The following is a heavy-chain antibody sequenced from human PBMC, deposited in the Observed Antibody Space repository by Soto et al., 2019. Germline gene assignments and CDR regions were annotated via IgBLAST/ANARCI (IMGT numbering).Heavy chain of an antibody. V-gene: IGHV3-74*01. J-gene: IGHJ4*02. CDR1: GFTFSAYW. D-gene: IGHD6-19*01. CDR3: ARVNTLTSAWPFDY. Sequence: GSLRLSCEASGFTFSAYWMHWVRQAPGKGLEWVSRINSDGSGTTYADSVQGRFTISRDNAKNTVFLQMTSMRVEDTAVYYCARVNTLTSAWPFDYWGQGALVTVSS. CDR2: INSDGSGT.